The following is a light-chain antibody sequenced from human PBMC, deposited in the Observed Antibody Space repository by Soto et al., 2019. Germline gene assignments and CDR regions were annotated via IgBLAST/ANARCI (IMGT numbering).Light chain of an antibody. CDR2: KVS. Sequence: DVVMTQSPLSLPVTLGQAASISCRSSQGLVYGDGHTYMHWFQQRPGQSPRRLIYKVSNRDSWVPDRVSGSASGTNFTLKISRVEAEDVGVYYCMQGTLWPPTFGGGTKVEIK. V-gene: IGKV2-30*01. CDR1: QGLVYGDGHTY. J-gene: IGKJ4*01. CDR3: MQGTLWPPT.